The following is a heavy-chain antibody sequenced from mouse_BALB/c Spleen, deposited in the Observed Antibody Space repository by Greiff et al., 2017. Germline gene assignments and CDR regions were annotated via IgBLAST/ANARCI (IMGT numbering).Heavy chain of an antibody. J-gene: IGHJ1*01. Sequence: VQGVESGPGLVAPSQSLSITCTVSGFSLTSYGVHWVRQPPGKGLEWLGVIWAGGSTNYNSALMSRLSISKDNSKSQVFLKMNSLQTDDTAMYYCARLYYGNYWYFDVWGAGTTVTVSS. V-gene: IGHV2-9*02. CDR3: ARLYYGNYWYFDV. CDR2: IWAGGST. D-gene: IGHD2-1*01. CDR1: GFSLTSYG.